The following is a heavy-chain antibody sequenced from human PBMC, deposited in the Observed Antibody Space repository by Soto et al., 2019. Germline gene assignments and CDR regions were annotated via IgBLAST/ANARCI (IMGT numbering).Heavy chain of an antibody. Sequence: EVQLVESGGGLVQPGRSLRLSCAASGFTFDDYAMHWVRQAPGXGLEWVSXIXWNSGSIGYADSVKGRFTISRDNAKNSLYLQMNSLRAEDTALYYCAKDIGAAYCGGDCYFDAFDIWGQGTMVTVSS. J-gene: IGHJ3*02. CDR2: IXWNSGSI. CDR1: GFTFDDYA. V-gene: IGHV3-9*01. D-gene: IGHD2-21*02. CDR3: AKDIGAAYCGGDCYFDAFDI.